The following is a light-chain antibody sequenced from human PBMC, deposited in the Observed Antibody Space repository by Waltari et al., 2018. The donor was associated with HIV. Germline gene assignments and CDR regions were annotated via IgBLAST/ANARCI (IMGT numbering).Light chain of an antibody. CDR2: STN. Sequence: QTVVTQEPSFSVSPGGTVTLTCGLNSGSVSTTYYPSWYQQTPGQPPRTLIYSTNTRSSGVPDRFSGSILGSKAALTITGAQADDESDYYCVLYMGGDIRVFGGGTKLTVL. J-gene: IGLJ3*02. CDR3: VLYMGGDIRV. V-gene: IGLV8-61*01. CDR1: SGSVSTTYY.